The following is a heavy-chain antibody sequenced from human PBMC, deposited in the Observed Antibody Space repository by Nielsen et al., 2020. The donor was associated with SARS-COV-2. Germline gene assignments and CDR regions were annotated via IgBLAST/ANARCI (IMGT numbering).Heavy chain of an antibody. Sequence: GGSLRLSCAASGFTFSSYSMNWVRQAPGKGLEWVSYISSSSSYIYYADSVKGRFTISRDNAKNSLYLQMNSLRAEDTAVYYCARPSLGGNYYGMDVWGQGTTVTVSS. CDR2: ISSSSSYI. CDR3: ARPSLGGNYYGMDV. CDR1: GFTFSSYS. J-gene: IGHJ6*02. D-gene: IGHD3-10*01. V-gene: IGHV3-21*05.